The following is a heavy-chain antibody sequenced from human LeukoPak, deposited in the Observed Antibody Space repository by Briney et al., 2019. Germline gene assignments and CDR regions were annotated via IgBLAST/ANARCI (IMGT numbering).Heavy chain of an antibody. V-gene: IGHV3-23*01. CDR2: ISGSGGST. J-gene: IGHJ4*02. D-gene: IGHD3-22*01. CDR1: EFSVGSNY. Sequence: GGSLRLSCAASEFSVGSNYMSWVRQAPGKGLEWVSAISGSGGSTYYADSVKGRFTISRDNSKNTLYLQMNSLRAEDTAVYYCAKDLRYYYDSSGYLPDYWGQGTLVTVSS. CDR3: AKDLRYYYDSSGYLPDY.